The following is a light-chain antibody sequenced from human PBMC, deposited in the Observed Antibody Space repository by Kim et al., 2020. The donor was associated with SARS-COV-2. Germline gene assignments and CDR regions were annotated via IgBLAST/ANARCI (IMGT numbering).Light chain of an antibody. Sequence: PGERVTFSCRASQSVSSSYLTWYQQKPGQAPRLLIYGASSRATGIPARFSGSGSGTDFTLTISSLQPEDFAVYYCQQDYNLLTFGGGTKVDI. J-gene: IGKJ4*01. CDR1: QSVSSSY. V-gene: IGKV3D-7*01. CDR3: QQDYNLLT. CDR2: GAS.